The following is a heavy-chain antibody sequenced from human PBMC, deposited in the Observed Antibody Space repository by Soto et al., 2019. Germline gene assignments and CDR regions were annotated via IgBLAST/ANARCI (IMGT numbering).Heavy chain of an antibody. V-gene: IGHV3-74*01. CDR1: GFIFDSDW. CDR3: ARGSPPAY. Sequence: PGGSLRLSCAASGFIFDSDWLHWVRQPPGKGLEWVSRINTDGTGTSYADSVTGRFTISRDNARNTLYLQMNNLRAEDTAIYYCARGSPPAYWGQGTLVTVSS. CDR2: INTDGTGT. J-gene: IGHJ4*02.